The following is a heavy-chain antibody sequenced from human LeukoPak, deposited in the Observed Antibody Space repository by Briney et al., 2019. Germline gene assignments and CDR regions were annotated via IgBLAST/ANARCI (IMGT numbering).Heavy chain of an antibody. CDR3: AKCILTGYYKGYMDV. J-gene: IGHJ6*03. D-gene: IGHD3-9*01. Sequence: GGSLRLSCAASGFTFGDYAIYWVRQAPGKGLEWVSGISWNSHKIGYADSVKGRFTISRDNSKNTLYLQMNSLRAEDTAVYYCAKCILTGYYKGYMDVWGKGTTVTISS. CDR2: ISWNSHKI. CDR1: GFTFGDYA. V-gene: IGHV3-9*01.